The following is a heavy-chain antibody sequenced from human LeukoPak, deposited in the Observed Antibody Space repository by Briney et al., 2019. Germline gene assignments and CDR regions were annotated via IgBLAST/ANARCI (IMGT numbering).Heavy chain of an antibody. V-gene: IGHV4-39*01. CDR3: AGHPRRDPIDY. D-gene: IGHD2-21*01. CDR1: GGSISSSSYY. J-gene: IGHJ4*02. CDR2: IYYSGST. Sequence: SETLSLTCTVSGGSISSSSYYWGWIHQPPGKGLEWIGSIYYSGSTYYNPSLKSQVTISVDTSKNHFTRKLSSVTAADTAVYYGAGHPRRDPIDYWGQGNLVTVSS.